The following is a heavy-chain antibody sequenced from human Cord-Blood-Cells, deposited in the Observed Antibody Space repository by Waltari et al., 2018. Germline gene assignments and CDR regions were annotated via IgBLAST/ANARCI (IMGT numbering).Heavy chain of an antibody. Sequence: QVQLQQWGAGLLTHSETLSPPCAVSGGSFRGYYRRWIRQRPGKGLEWIGEINHSGSTNYNPSLKSRVTISVDTSKNQFSLKLSSVTAADTAVYYCARGRHWTGDEIGYYFDYWGQGTLVTVSS. V-gene: IGHV4-34*01. D-gene: IGHD7-27*01. J-gene: IGHJ4*02. CDR3: ARGRHWTGDEIGYYFDY. CDR2: INHSGST. CDR1: GGSFRGYY.